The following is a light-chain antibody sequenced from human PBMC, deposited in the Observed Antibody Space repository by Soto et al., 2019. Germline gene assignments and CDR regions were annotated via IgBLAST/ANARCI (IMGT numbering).Light chain of an antibody. CDR2: EVT. Sequence: QSALTQPDSVSGSPGQSITISCTGTSSDVGNYIFVSWYQQHPGKAPKLMIYEVTKRPSGVSDRFSGSKSGNTASLTISGRQAEDEADYYCCSYAGASTGVFGGGTKLTVL. CDR1: SSDVGNYIF. J-gene: IGLJ3*02. V-gene: IGLV2-23*02. CDR3: CSYAGASTGV.